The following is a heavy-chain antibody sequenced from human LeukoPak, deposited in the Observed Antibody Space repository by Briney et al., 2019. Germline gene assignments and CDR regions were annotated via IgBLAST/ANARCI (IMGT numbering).Heavy chain of an antibody. CDR1: GGTFSSYA. CDR2: IIPIFGTA. V-gene: IGHV1-69*13. D-gene: IGHD2-15*01. Sequence: GASVKVSCKASGGTFSSYAISWVRQAPGQGLEWMGGIIPIFGTANYAQKFQGRVTITADESTSTAYMELSGLRSEDTAVYYCARDLIHELGYCSGGSCLSFDYWGQGTLVTVSS. CDR3: ARDLIHELGYCSGGSCLSFDY. J-gene: IGHJ4*02.